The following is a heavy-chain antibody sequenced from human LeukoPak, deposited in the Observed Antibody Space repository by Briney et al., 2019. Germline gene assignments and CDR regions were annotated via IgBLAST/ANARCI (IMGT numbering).Heavy chain of an antibody. CDR2: ISGSSGST. CDR1: GFTISTYA. D-gene: IGHD3-22*01. J-gene: IGHJ3*01. CDR3: AKRYYDSSGYFDAFDL. V-gene: IGHV3-23*01. Sequence: PGGSLRLSCAASGFTISTYAISWVRQAPGKGLEWVSGISGSSGSTYYADSVEGRFTISRDNSKSTLYLQVNSLRAEDTAVYYCAKRYYDSSGYFDAFDLWGQGTLVTVSS.